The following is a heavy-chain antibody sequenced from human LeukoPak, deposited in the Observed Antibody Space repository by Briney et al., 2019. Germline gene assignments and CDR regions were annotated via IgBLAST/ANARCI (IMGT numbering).Heavy chain of an antibody. CDR3: ARDAGGGFDY. Sequence: PGGSLRLSCAASGFTFSSHAMSWVRQAPGKGLEWVASIKEDGRDKYYVDSVKGRFTISKDNAKSSVYLQMNSLRVGDMAVYYCARDAGGGFDYWGQGTRVTVSS. V-gene: IGHV3-7*01. J-gene: IGHJ4*02. CDR1: GFTFSSHA. CDR2: IKEDGRDK. D-gene: IGHD2-8*02.